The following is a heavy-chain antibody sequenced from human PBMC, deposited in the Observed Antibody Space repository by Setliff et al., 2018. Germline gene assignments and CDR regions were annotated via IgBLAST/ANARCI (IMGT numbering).Heavy chain of an antibody. J-gene: IGHJ4*02. CDR3: VRIAYGSGSYYFDY. V-gene: IGHV4-4*08. Sequence: PSETLSLTCSVSGASISSYYWSWIRQPPGKGLEWIGYIYTSGTTKYNPSLKSRVTISIDTSKSQFSLNLSSVTAADTAVYYCVRIAYGSGSYYFDYWGQGTLVTVSS. CDR2: IYTSGTT. CDR1: GASISSYY. D-gene: IGHD3-10*01.